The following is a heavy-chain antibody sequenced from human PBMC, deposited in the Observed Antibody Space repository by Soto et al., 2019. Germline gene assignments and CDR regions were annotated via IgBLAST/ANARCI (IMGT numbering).Heavy chain of an antibody. V-gene: IGHV1-69*01. CDR2: IIPIFGTA. Sequence: QVQLVHSGAEVKTPGSSVKVSCKASGGTFSSYAISWVRQAPGHGLEWMGGIIPIFGTANYAQKLQGRVTITADESKSTAYMELSSLRSEDTAVYYCARGEGYSYGGRVGYFDYWGQGTLVTVSS. CDR1: GGTFSSYA. J-gene: IGHJ4*02. CDR3: ARGEGYSYGGRVGYFDY. D-gene: IGHD5-18*01.